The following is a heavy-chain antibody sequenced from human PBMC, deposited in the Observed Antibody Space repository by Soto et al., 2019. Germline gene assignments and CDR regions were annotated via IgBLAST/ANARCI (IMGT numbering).Heavy chain of an antibody. CDR3: ARVGYSSSWPYNWFDP. V-gene: IGHV1-2*02. D-gene: IGHD6-13*01. Sequence: ASVKVSCKASGYTFTGYYMHWVRQAPGQGLEWMGWINPNSGGTNYAQKFQGRVNMTRDTSISTAYMELSRLRSDDTAVYYCARVGYSSSWPYNWFDPWGQGTLVTVSS. CDR2: INPNSGGT. J-gene: IGHJ5*02. CDR1: GYTFTGYY.